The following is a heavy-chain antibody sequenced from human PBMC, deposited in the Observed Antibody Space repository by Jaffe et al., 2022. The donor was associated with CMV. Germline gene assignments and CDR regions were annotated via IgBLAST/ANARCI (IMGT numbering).Heavy chain of an antibody. Sequence: QLQLQESGPGLVKPSETLSLTCTVSGGSISSSSYYWGWIRQPPGKGLEWIGSIYYSGSTYYNPSLKSRVTISVDTSKNQFSLKLSSVTAADTAVYYCARYIGTTPYFADYWGQGTLVTVSS. J-gene: IGHJ4*02. CDR2: IYYSGST. V-gene: IGHV4-39*01. CDR3: ARYIGTTPYFADY. CDR1: GGSISSSSYY. D-gene: IGHD1-1*01.